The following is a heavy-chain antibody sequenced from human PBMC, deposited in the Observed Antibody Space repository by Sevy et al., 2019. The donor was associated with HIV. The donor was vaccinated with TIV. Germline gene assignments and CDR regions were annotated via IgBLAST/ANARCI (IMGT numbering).Heavy chain of an antibody. V-gene: IGHV3-30*04. CDR3: ARGQYFESSGYPWYFDF. Sequence: GGSLRLSCTASGVSFKTDAIHWVRQAPGKGLEWVAVISSNGRNKDYADSAKGRFTISRDNSKNTVYLQMNSLRPEDTSFSYCARGQYFESSGYPWYFDFWGQGTMVTVSS. J-gene: IGHJ4*02. D-gene: IGHD3-22*01. CDR1: GVSFKTDA. CDR2: ISSNGRNK.